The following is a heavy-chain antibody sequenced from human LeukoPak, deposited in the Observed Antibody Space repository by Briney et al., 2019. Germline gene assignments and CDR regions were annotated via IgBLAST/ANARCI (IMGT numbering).Heavy chain of an antibody. Sequence: ASVKVSCKTSEYTFTDYYMHWVRQAPGQGLEWMGWIKPNSGGTNYAQKFQARVTMTRDTSISTAYMELSRLRFDDTAVYYCARAGVWDYSDSSGYHNGAFDIWGQGTMVTDPS. CDR2: IKPNSGGT. D-gene: IGHD3-22*01. CDR1: EYTFTDYY. CDR3: ARAGVWDYSDSSGYHNGAFDI. J-gene: IGHJ3*02. V-gene: IGHV1-2*02.